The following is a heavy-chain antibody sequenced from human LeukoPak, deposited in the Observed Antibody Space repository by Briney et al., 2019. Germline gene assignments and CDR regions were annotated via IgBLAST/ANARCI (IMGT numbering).Heavy chain of an antibody. D-gene: IGHD3-10*01. Sequence: GGSLRLSCAASGFTFSSYAMSWVRQAPGKGLEWLSVIGDAGDVTYYADSVKGRFTISRDNSKNTLYLQMNSLRAEDTAVYYYAKETDYYGSGSSYNWFDPWGQGTLVTVSS. V-gene: IGHV3-23*01. J-gene: IGHJ5*02. CDR2: IGDAGDVT. CDR1: GFTFSSYA. CDR3: AKETDYYGSGSSYNWFDP.